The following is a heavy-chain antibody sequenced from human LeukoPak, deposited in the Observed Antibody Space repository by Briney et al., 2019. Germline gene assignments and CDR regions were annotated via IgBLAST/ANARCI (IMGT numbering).Heavy chain of an antibody. V-gene: IGHV4-59*12. Sequence: PSETLSLTCTVSGGSISSYYWSWIRQPPGRGLEWIGYIYYSGSTNYNPSLKSRVTISVDTSKNQFSLKLSSVTAADTAVYYCARDATMVRGVIRGFDYWGQGTLVTVSS. CDR1: GGSISSYY. CDR3: ARDATMVRGVIRGFDY. J-gene: IGHJ4*02. CDR2: IYYSGST. D-gene: IGHD3-10*01.